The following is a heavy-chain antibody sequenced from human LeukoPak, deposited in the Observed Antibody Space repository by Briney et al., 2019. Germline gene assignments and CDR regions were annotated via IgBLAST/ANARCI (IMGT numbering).Heavy chain of an antibody. CDR3: ARGEAFLTSSWYNWFDP. D-gene: IGHD6-13*01. CDR2: ISSSSSTT. CDR1: GFTFRSYG. Sequence: GGSLRLSCAASGFTFRSYGMNWVRQAPGEGLEWVSYISSSSSTTYYADSVKGRFTISRDNAKNSLYLQMNSLRAEDTAVYYCARGEAFLTSSWYNWFDPWGQGTLVTVSS. J-gene: IGHJ5*02. V-gene: IGHV3-48*01.